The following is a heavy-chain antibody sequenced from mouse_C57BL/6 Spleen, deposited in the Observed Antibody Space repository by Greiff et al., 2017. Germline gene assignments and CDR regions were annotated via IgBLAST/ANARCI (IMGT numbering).Heavy chain of an antibody. CDR1: GYTFTSYW. Sequence: QVQLQQPGAELVMPGASVKLSCKASGYTFTSYWMHWVKQRPGQGLEWIGEIDPSDSYTNYNQKFKGKSTLTVDKSSSTAYLQLSSLTSEDSAVYYCARGLVAEAMDYWGQGTSVTGAS. V-gene: IGHV1-69*01. D-gene: IGHD1-1*01. J-gene: IGHJ4*01. CDR3: ARGLVAEAMDY. CDR2: IDPSDSYT.